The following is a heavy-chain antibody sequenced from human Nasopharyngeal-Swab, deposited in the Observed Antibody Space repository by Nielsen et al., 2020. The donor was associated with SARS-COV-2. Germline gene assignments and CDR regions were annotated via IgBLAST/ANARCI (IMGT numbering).Heavy chain of an antibody. D-gene: IGHD6-19*01. CDR3: AHSALGYSSGWELDY. CDR1: GFSLSTSGVG. CDR2: IYWDDDK. J-gene: IGHJ4*02. V-gene: IGHV2-5*02. Sequence: SSPTLLKPTQTLTLTCTFSGFSLSTSGVGLVWIRQPPGKALEWLALIYWDDDKRYSPSLKSRLTITKDTSKNQVVLTMTNMDPVDTATYYCAHSALGYSSGWELDYWGQGTLVTVSS.